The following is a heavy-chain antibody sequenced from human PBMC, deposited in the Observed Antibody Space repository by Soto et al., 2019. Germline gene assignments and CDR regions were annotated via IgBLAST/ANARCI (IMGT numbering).Heavy chain of an antibody. Sequence: PGGSLRLSCAASGFTFSGYGMNWVRQAPGKGLEWVSAISGSGGSTYYADSVIGRFTISRDNSKNTQYLQMNSLRAEDTAVDYCAKKNDGGRSRVYFDYWGQGTLVTVSS. D-gene: IGHD2-15*01. J-gene: IGHJ4*02. CDR2: ISGSGGST. V-gene: IGHV3-23*01. CDR3: AKKNDGGRSRVYFDY. CDR1: GFTFSGYG.